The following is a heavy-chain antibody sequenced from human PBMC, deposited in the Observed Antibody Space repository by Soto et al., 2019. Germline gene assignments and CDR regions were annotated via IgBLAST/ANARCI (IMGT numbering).Heavy chain of an antibody. D-gene: IGHD2-15*01. Sequence: GGSLRLCCAASGFTFSSYGMHGVRQAPGKGLEWVAVIWYDGSNKYYADSVKGRFTISRDNSKNTLYLQMNSLRAEDTAVYYCARGKGSLYYMDVWGKGTTVTVSS. CDR3: ARGKGSLYYMDV. V-gene: IGHV3-33*01. CDR1: GFTFSSYG. J-gene: IGHJ6*03. CDR2: IWYDGSNK.